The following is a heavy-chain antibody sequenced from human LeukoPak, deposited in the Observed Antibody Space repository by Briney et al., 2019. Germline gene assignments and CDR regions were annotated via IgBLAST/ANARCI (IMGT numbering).Heavy chain of an antibody. D-gene: IGHD3-22*01. CDR2: ISNDGSNK. CDR1: GFTFSSYG. Sequence: GGSLRLSCAASGFTFSSYGMHWVRQAPGKGQEWVAVISNDGSNKYHADSVRGRLTISRDNSKNTLYLQMNSLRVEDTAVYYCAKDRGYSDTSGFLDYWGQGTLVTASS. J-gene: IGHJ4*02. V-gene: IGHV3-30*18. CDR3: AKDRGYSDTSGFLDY.